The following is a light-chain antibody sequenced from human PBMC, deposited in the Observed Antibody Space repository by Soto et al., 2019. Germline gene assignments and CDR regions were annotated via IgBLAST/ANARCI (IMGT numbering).Light chain of an antibody. Sequence: DIQITQSPSNLSASVLDRVTITFRASQSISSWLAWYQQKPGKAPKLLIYDASSLESGVPSRFSGSGSGTEFTLTITSLQPDDFATYYCQQYNSYAWTFGQGTKVDIK. J-gene: IGKJ1*01. CDR2: DAS. V-gene: IGKV1-5*01. CDR1: QSISSW. CDR3: QQYNSYAWT.